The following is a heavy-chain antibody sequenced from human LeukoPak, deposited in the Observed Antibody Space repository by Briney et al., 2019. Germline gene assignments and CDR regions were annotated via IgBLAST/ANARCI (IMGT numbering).Heavy chain of an antibody. V-gene: IGHV4-61*02. CDR1: GGSISSGSYY. J-gene: IGHJ4*02. Sequence: SETLSLTCTVSGGSISSGSYYWSWLRQPAGKGLEWIGRIYTSGSTNYNPSLKSRVTISVDTSKNQFSLKLSSVTAADTAVYYCARETTVITSFDYWGQGTLVTVSS. CDR3: ARETTVITSFDY. CDR2: IYTSGST. D-gene: IGHD4-11*01.